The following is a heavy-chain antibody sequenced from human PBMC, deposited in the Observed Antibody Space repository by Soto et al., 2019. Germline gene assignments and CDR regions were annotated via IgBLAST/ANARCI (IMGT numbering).Heavy chain of an antibody. CDR3: ARIRSDRSSYHLDY. CDR1: GGTFSSYG. V-gene: IGHV1-69*12. CDR2: TIPNFGTA. D-gene: IGHD3-22*01. Sequence: QVQLVQSGAEVKKPGSSVKVSCKASGGTFSSYGISWVRQAPRQGLEWMGGTIPNFGTAHDALKFQGRVTISADESTSTDYMELSSLRYEDTAVYYCARIRSDRSSYHLDYWGQGTPVTVSS. J-gene: IGHJ4*02.